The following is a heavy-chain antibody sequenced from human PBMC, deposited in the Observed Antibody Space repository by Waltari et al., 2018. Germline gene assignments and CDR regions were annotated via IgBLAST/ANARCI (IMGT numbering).Heavy chain of an antibody. CDR3: ARGLGIIDY. CDR1: GGSFSGYY. J-gene: IGHJ4*02. V-gene: IGHV4-34*01. Sequence: QVQLQQWGAGLLKPSETLSLTCAVYGGSFSGYYWSWIRQPPGKGLEWIGEINNSGSTNYNPSLKRRVTISVDTSKNQFSLKLSSGTAADTAVYYCARGLGIIDYWGQGSLVTVSS. D-gene: IGHD3-16*01. CDR2: INNSGST.